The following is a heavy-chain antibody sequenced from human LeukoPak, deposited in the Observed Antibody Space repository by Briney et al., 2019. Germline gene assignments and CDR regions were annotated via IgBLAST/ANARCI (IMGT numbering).Heavy chain of an antibody. CDR2: ISSTGGTT. J-gene: IGHJ6*03. D-gene: IGHD2-15*01. Sequence: GGSLRLSCAASGITLSSYGMSWVRQAPGKGLEWVSSISSTGGTTYYADSVKGRFTISRDNSKNTLYLQMNSLRAEDTAIYYCAKNGDRGAYCTGGTCYPYFYYYMDVWGKGTTVTI. V-gene: IGHV3-23*01. CDR3: AKNGDRGAYCTGGTCYPYFYYYMDV. CDR1: GITLSSYG.